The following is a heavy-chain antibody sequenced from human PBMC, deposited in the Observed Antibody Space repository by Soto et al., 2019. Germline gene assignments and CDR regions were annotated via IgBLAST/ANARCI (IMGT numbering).Heavy chain of an antibody. J-gene: IGHJ5*02. CDR1: VFTFISYW. CDR2: INSDGSST. Sequence: GWSLRLSCASSVFTFISYWMHWVRQAPGKGLVWVSRINSDGSSTSYADSVKGRFTISRDNAKNTLYLQMNSLRAEDTAVYYCARDLSGWELQNWFDPWGQGTLVTVSS. CDR3: ARDLSGWELQNWFDP. V-gene: IGHV3-74*01. D-gene: IGHD6-19*01.